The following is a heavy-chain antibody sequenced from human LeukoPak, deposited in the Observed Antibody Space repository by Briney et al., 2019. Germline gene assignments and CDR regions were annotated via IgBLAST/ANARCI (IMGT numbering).Heavy chain of an antibody. Sequence: GGSLRLSCAASGFTFSSYSMNWVRQAPGKGLEWASSISSSSSYIYYADSVKGRFTISRDNAKNSLYLQMNSLRAEDTAVYYCARDLEQQLADYWGQGTLVTVSS. CDR1: GFTFSSYS. CDR3: ARDLEQQLADY. J-gene: IGHJ4*02. D-gene: IGHD6-13*01. CDR2: ISSSSSYI. V-gene: IGHV3-21*01.